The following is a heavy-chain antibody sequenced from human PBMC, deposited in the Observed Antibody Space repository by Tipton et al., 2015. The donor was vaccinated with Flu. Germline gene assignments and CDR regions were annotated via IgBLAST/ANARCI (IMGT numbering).Heavy chain of an antibody. V-gene: IGHV1-8*02. CDR1: GYTFATYG. D-gene: IGHD6-25*01. CDR3: ARQIYSTGELDYDYYFMDV. CDR2: MNPKSENT. Sequence: QLVQSGAEVKKPGASVKVSCKASGYTFATYGITWVRQAPGQGLEWMGWMNPKSENTGYAQKFQGRITMTMNTSTSTAYMELSSLRSEDTAVYYCARQIYSTGELDYDYYFMDVWGKGTTVTVSS. J-gene: IGHJ6*03.